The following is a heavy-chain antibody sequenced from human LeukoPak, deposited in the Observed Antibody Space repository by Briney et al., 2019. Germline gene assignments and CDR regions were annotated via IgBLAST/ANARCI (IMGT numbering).Heavy chain of an antibody. CDR2: ISSSSSYI. CDR1: GFTFSSYA. D-gene: IGHD4-17*01. CDR3: ARTGYDYGDYDLVPDY. Sequence: GGSLRLSCAASGFTFSSYAMSWVRQAPGKGLEWVSSISSSSSYIYYADSVKGRFTISRDNAKNSLYLQMNSLRAEDTAVHYCARTGYDYGDYDLVPDYWGQGTLVTVSS. V-gene: IGHV3-21*01. J-gene: IGHJ4*02.